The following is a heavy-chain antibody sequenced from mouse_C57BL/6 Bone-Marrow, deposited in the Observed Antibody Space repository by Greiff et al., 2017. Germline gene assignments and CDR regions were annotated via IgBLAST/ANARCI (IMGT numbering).Heavy chain of an antibody. Sequence: QVQLQQSGAELARPGASVKLSCKASGYTFTSYGIRWVKPRTGQGLEWIGELYPRRGNTYYTATFKGKATLTADTSSSTAYMELRSLTSEDSAVYFWARGNYYAMDDWGQGTAVTVSA. CDR1: GYTFTSYG. CDR3: ARGNYYAMDD. D-gene: IGHD2-1*01. V-gene: IGHV1-81*01. CDR2: LYPRRGNT. J-gene: IGHJ4*01.